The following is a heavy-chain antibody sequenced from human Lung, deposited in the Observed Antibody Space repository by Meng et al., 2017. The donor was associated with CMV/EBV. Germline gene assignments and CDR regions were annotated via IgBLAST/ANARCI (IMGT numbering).Heavy chain of an antibody. J-gene: IGHJ6*01. D-gene: IGHD3-10*01. CDR3: ARDSGGLYGSGSYYYYGLDV. V-gene: IGHV3-21*01. CDR2: ISSSSSFK. CDR1: GFTFSNYG. Sequence: GGSLRLXCAASGFTFSNYGMNWVRQAPGKGLERLSSISSSSSFKDYADSVKGRFTISRDNAKNSLYLQMNNLRAEDTAVYYCARDSGGLYGSGSYYYYGLDVWXQGNXV.